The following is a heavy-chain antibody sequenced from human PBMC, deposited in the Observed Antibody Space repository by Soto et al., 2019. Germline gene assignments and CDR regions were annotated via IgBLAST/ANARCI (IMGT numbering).Heavy chain of an antibody. CDR3: AKDKAPLYYYYGMDV. J-gene: IGHJ6*02. CDR2: ISWNSGSI. Sequence: EVQLVESGGGLVQPGRSLRLSCAASGFTFDDYAMHWVRQAPGKGLEWVSGISWNSGSIGYADSVKGRFTISRDNAKNSLYLQMNSLRAEDTALYYCAKDKAPLYYYYGMDVWGQGTTVTVSS. CDR1: GFTFDDYA. V-gene: IGHV3-9*01.